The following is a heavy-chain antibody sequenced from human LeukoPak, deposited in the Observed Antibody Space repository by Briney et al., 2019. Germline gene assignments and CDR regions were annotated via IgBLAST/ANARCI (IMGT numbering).Heavy chain of an antibody. CDR2: ISAYNGNT. CDR3: ARVQEYSSGWSLNRDYYYYMDV. Sequence: GASVKVSCKASGYTFTSYGISWVRQAPGQGLEWTGWISAYNGNTNYAQKLQGRVTMTTDTSTSTAYMELRSLRSDDTAVYYCARVQEYSSGWSLNRDYYYYMDVWGKGTTVTVSS. CDR1: GYTFTSYG. D-gene: IGHD6-19*01. V-gene: IGHV1-18*01. J-gene: IGHJ6*03.